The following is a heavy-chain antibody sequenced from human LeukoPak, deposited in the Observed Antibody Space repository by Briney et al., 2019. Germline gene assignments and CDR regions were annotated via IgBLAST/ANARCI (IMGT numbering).Heavy chain of an antibody. J-gene: IGHJ4*02. CDR1: GYTFTGYY. D-gene: IGHD1-20*01. V-gene: IGHV1-2*06. CDR3: AREITGTSDY. Sequence: GASAKVSCKASGYTFTGYYMHWVRQAPGQGLEWMGRINPNSGGTNYAQKFEGRVTMTRDTSISTAYMELSRLRSDDTAVYYCAREITGTSDYWGQGTLVTVSS. CDR2: INPNSGGT.